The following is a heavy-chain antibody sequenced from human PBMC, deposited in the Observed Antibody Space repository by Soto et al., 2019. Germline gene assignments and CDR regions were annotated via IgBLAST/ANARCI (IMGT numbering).Heavy chain of an antibody. CDR2: ISAYNGNT. CDR3: AGEAQRGWVSMRGDYFDY. Sequence: QVQLVQSGAEVKKPGASVKVSCKASGYTFTSYGISWVRQAPGQGLEWMGWISAYNGNTNYAQKLQGRVTMTTDTSTSTAYMERRSRKSDDTAVAYCAGEAQRGWVSMRGDYFDYWGQGTLVTVSS. D-gene: IGHD3-22*01. J-gene: IGHJ4*02. CDR1: GYTFTSYG. V-gene: IGHV1-18*04.